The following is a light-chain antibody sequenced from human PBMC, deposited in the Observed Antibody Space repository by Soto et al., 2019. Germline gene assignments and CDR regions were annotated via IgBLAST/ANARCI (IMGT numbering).Light chain of an antibody. J-gene: IGLJ2*01. Sequence: QSALTQPVSVSGSPGQSITFSCTGITSDVGGYNYVSWYQQHPGKAPKLMIFDVGNRPSGVSNRFSGSKSGDTASLTISGLQAEDEADYYCSSYTSGSTLVLFGGGTKLTVL. V-gene: IGLV2-14*03. CDR3: SSYTSGSTLVL. CDR1: TSDVGGYNY. CDR2: DVG.